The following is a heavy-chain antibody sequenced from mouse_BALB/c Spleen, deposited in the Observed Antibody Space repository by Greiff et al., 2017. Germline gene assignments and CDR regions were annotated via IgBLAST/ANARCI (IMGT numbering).Heavy chain of an antibody. V-gene: IGHV5-9*03. D-gene: IGHD2-1*01. CDR3: ASSYGNYGAY. J-gene: IGHJ3*01. CDR1: GFTFSSYT. CDR2: ISSGGGNT. Sequence: EVMLVESGGGLVKPGGSLKLSCAASGFTFSSYTMSWVRQTPEKRLEWVATISSGGGNTYYPDSVKGRFTISRDNAKNNLYLQMSSLRSEDTALYYCASSYGNYGAYWGQGTLVTVSA.